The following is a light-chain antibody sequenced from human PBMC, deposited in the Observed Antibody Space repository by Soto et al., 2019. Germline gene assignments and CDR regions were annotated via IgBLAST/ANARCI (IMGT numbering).Light chain of an antibody. J-gene: IGKJ1*01. CDR1: QSISGW. CDR2: KAS. V-gene: IGKV1-5*03. Sequence: DIQMTQSPSTLSASVGDRVTITCRASQSISGWLAWYQQKPGKAPKLLIYKASSLESGVPSRFSGSGSGTDFTLTISSLQPGDSATYYCQQHNSYPWTFGQGTKVEIK. CDR3: QQHNSYPWT.